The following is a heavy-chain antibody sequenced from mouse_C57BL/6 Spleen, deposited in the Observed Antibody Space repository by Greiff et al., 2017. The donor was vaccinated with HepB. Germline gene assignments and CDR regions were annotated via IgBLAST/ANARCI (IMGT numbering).Heavy chain of an antibody. J-gene: IGHJ2*01. V-gene: IGHV3-6*01. CDR1: GYSITSGYY. CDR2: ISYDGSN. Sequence: EVKLQESGPGLVKPSQSLSLTCSVTGYSITSGYYWNWIRQFPGNKLEWMGYISYDGSNNYNPSLKNRISITRDTSKNPFFLKLNSVTTEDTATYYCSRVYDGYYPYYFDYWGQGTTLTVSS. D-gene: IGHD2-3*01. CDR3: SRVYDGYYPYYFDY.